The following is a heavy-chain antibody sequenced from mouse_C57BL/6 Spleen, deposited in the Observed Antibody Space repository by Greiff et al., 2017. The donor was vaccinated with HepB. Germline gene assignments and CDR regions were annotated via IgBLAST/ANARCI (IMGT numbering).Heavy chain of an antibody. CDR1: GYAFSSSW. V-gene: IGHV1-82*01. J-gene: IGHJ3*01. D-gene: IGHD3-2*02. Sequence: QVQLKQSGPELVKPGASVKISCKASGYAFSSSWMNWVKQRPGKGLEWIGRIYPGDGDTNYNGKFKGKATLTADKSSSTAYMQLSSLTSKDSAVYFCATDSSGYVAWFAYWGQGTLVTVSA. CDR2: IYPGDGDT. CDR3: ATDSSGYVAWFAY.